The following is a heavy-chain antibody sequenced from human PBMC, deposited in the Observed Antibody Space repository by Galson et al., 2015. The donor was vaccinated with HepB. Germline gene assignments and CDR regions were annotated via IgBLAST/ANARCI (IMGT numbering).Heavy chain of an antibody. V-gene: IGHV3-23*01. J-gene: IGHJ6*02. CDR2: ISGSRGTT. CDR3: AKFFCLFARPPAVIPAATTADWCAMDV. Sequence: SLRLSCAASGFTFSSYAMRWVRQAAGKGLEWVSAISGSRGTTHDPDSVKGRVTISSANSKNTLYLQMNSLRAEDTSVYSCAKFFCLFARPPAVIPAATTADWCAMDVWGQGTTVTVSS. D-gene: IGHD2-2*01. CDR1: GFTFSSYA.